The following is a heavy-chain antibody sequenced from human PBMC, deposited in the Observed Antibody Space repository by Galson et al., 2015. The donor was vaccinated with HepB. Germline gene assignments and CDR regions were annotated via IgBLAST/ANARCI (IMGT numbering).Heavy chain of an antibody. V-gene: IGHV3-23*01. CDR3: AKVGNDFWSGYHMGWFDP. CDR1: GFTFSSYA. D-gene: IGHD3-3*01. J-gene: IGHJ5*02. Sequence: SLRLSCAASGFTFSSYAMSWVRQAPGKGLEWVSAISGSGGSTYYADSVKGRFTISRDNSKNTLYLQMNSLRAEDTAVYYCAKVGNDFWSGYHMGWFDPWGQGTLVTVSS. CDR2: ISGSGGST.